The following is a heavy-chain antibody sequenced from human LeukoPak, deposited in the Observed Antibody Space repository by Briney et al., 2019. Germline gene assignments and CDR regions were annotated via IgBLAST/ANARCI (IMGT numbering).Heavy chain of an antibody. D-gene: IGHD3-22*01. CDR1: GFTFSSYS. Sequence: GGSLRLSCAASGFTFSSYSMNWVRQAPGKGLEWVSAISGSGGSTYYADSVKGRFTISRDNSKNTLYLQMNSLRAEDTAVYYCATLYYYDSSGYSRPHDAFDIWGQGTMVTVSS. J-gene: IGHJ3*02. V-gene: IGHV3-23*01. CDR2: ISGSGGST. CDR3: ATLYYYDSSGYSRPHDAFDI.